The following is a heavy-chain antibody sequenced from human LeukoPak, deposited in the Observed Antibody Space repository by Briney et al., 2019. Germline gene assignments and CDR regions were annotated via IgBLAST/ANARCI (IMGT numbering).Heavy chain of an antibody. Sequence: SGTLSLTCTVSGYSISSGYYWGWIRQPPGKGLEWIGSIYHSGSTYYNPSLKSRVTISVDTSKNQFSLKLSSVTAADTAVYYCARETTVVTPFDYWGQGTLVTVSS. CDR2: IYHSGST. CDR3: ARETTVVTPFDY. D-gene: IGHD4-23*01. V-gene: IGHV4-38-2*02. J-gene: IGHJ4*02. CDR1: GYSISSGYY.